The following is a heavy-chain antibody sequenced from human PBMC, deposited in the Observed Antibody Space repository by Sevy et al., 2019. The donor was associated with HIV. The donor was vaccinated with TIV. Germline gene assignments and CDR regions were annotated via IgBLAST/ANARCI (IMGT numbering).Heavy chain of an antibody. Sequence: GGSLRLSCTASGFTFSSYDMNWVRQAPGKGLEWVSKISSSGSSIYYADSVKGRFTNSRDNAKNSLNLQMNSLRAEDTALYYCVRNGGAYDTGFDPWGQGTLVTVSS. J-gene: IGHJ5*02. CDR2: ISSSGSSI. CDR1: GFTFSSYD. D-gene: IGHD3-22*01. CDR3: VRNGGAYDTGFDP. V-gene: IGHV3-48*03.